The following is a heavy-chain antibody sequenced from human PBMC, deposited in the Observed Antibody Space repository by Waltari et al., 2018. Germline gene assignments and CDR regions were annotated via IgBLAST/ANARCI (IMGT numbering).Heavy chain of an antibody. Sequence: EVQLVESGGGLVQPGGSRRLSCAVTGFNLSDYWMSWVGQAPGKGPEWVADIKEDGGEEYYAASVRGRFTPSRENAKNSRYLQMVSLGPEDTAYYYWARDQWLGLDIWGQGTMVTVSS. CDR2: IKEDGGEE. D-gene: IGHD6-19*01. V-gene: IGHV3-7*01. CDR3: ARDQWLGLDI. J-gene: IGHJ3*02. CDR1: GFNLSDYW.